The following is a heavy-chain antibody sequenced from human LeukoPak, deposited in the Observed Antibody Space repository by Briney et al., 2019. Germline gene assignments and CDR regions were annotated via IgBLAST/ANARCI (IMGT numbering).Heavy chain of an antibody. J-gene: IGHJ1*01. CDR3: ARGSRVVVAASPLFQH. V-gene: IGHV1-3*03. D-gene: IGHD2-15*01. Sequence: ASVKVSCKASGCTFTNYTMHWVRQAPGQRLEWMGWINAGNGNTKYSQEFQGRVTITKDTSASTVYMELSSLRSEDTAVYYCARGSRVVVAASPLFQHWGQGTLVTVSS. CDR2: INAGNGNT. CDR1: GCTFTNYT.